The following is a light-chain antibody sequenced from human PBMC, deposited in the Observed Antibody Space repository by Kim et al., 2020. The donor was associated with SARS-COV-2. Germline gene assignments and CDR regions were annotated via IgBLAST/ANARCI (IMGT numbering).Light chain of an antibody. CDR3: QQRGNWPLT. CDR2: DTS. J-gene: IGKJ4*01. Sequence: LSPGERASLSCRASQSSSGSLAWYQQKPGQAPRLLIYDTSNRATGIPGRFRGSGSGTDFTLTISSLEPEDFGVYYCQQRGNWPLTFGGGTKVEIK. CDR1: QSSSGS. V-gene: IGKV3-11*01.